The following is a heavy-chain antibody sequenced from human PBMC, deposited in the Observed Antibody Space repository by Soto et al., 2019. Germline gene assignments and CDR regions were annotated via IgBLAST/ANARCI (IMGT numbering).Heavy chain of an antibody. CDR3: ARLTAYDSSGYYCC. CDR2: ISSSSSYI. D-gene: IGHD3-22*01. Sequence: EVQLVESGGGLVKPGGSLRLSCAASGFTFSSYSLNWVRQAPGKGLDWESSISSSSSYIYYADSVKGRFTISRDKSKNSLYLQMKCLRAEDTAVYYCARLTAYDSSGYYCCWGQGTLVTVSS. V-gene: IGHV3-21*01. J-gene: IGHJ4*02. CDR1: GFTFSSYS.